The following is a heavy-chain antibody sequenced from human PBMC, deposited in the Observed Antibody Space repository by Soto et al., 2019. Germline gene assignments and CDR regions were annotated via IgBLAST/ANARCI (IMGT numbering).Heavy chain of an antibody. CDR1: GGSISSGDYY. Sequence: SETLSLTCTVSGGSISSGDYYWSWIRQPPGKGLEWIAYIYYSGNTYYNPSLKSRVSISVDTSKNQFSLNLNSVTAADTAVYYCAREYSGYAYNYFDPWGQGSLVTVSS. D-gene: IGHD5-12*01. V-gene: IGHV4-30-4*01. CDR3: AREYSGYAYNYFDP. J-gene: IGHJ5*02. CDR2: IYYSGNT.